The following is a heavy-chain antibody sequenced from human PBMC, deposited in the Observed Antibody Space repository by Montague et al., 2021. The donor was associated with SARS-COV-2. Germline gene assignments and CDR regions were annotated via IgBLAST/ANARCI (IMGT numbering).Heavy chain of an antibody. CDR1: GGSISSSSYY. CDR2: IYYSGST. D-gene: IGHD1-26*01. Sequence: SETLSLTCTVSGGSISSSSYYWGWIRQPPGKGLEWIGSIYYSGSTYYNPSLKSRVTISVDTSKNQFSLKLSFVTAADTAVYYCARQGSGSYYNWFDPWGQGTLVTVSS. V-gene: IGHV4-39*01. J-gene: IGHJ5*02. CDR3: ARQGSGSYYNWFDP.